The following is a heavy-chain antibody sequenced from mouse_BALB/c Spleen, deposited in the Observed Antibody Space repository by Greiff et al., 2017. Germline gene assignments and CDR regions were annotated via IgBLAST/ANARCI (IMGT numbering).Heavy chain of an antibody. CDR2: IDPANGNT. CDR3: AHDGYYSRFAY. D-gene: IGHD2-3*01. Sequence: EVKLQESGAELVKPGASVKLSCTASGFNIKDTYMHWVKQRPEQGLEWIGRIDPANGNTKYDPKFQGKATITADTSSNTAYLQLSSLTSEDTAVYYCAHDGYYSRFAYWGQGTLVTVSA. CDR1: GFNIKDTY. V-gene: IGHV14-3*02. J-gene: IGHJ3*01.